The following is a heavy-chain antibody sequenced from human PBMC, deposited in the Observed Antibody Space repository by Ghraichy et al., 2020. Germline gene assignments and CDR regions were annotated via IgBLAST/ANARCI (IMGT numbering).Heavy chain of an antibody. Sequence: GGSLRLSCAASGFTFSNAWMSWVRQAPGKGLEWVGRIKSKTDGGTTDYAAPVKGRFTISRDDSKNTLYLQMNSLKTEDTAVYYCTTSSVESGSYGDYLLAVSEDYWGQGTLVTVSS. D-gene: IGHD4-17*01. J-gene: IGHJ4*02. CDR3: TTSSVESGSYGDYLLAVSEDY. V-gene: IGHV3-15*01. CDR1: GFTFSNAW. CDR2: IKSKTDGGTT.